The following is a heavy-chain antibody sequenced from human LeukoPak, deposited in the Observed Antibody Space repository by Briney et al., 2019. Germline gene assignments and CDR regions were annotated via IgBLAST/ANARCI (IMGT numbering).Heavy chain of an antibody. CDR1: GFTFSSYS. CDR3: ARAYCSGGSCPSPFDY. D-gene: IGHD2-15*01. CDR2: ISSSSSYI. J-gene: IGHJ4*02. V-gene: IGHV3-21*01. Sequence: GGSLRLSCAASGFTFSSYSMNWVRQAPGKGLEWVSSISSSSSYIYYADSVKGRFTISRDNAKNSLYLQMNSLRAEDTAVYYCARAYCSGGSCPSPFDYWGQGTLVTVSS.